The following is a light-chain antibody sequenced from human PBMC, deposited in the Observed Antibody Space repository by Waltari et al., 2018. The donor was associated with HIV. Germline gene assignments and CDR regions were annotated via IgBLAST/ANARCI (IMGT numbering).Light chain of an antibody. Sequence: SVLPQSPSASVAPGEPVRNTCEGSNTGSQHEHWYQQKPGQAPVLVIYYDDDRASGIPERFSGSNSGNTATLTINRVEAGDEADYFCQVWHSGSDCVIFGGGTKLTVL. CDR2: YDD. V-gene: IGLV3-21*04. CDR3: QVWHSGSDCVI. CDR1: NTGSQH. J-gene: IGLJ2*01.